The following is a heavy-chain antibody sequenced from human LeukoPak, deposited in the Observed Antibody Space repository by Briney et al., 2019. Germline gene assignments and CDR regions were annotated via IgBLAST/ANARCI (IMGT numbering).Heavy chain of an antibody. V-gene: IGHV3-21*01. CDR2: ISNSSSYI. Sequence: GGSLRLSCAASGCTFSSYSMNWVRQAPGKGLEWVSSISNSSSYIYYADSVKGRFTISRDNAKNSLYLQMNVLRAEDTAVYYCARLGGDAFDIWGQGTMVTVSS. CDR1: GCTFSSYS. CDR3: ARLGGDAFDI. J-gene: IGHJ3*02. D-gene: IGHD3-10*01.